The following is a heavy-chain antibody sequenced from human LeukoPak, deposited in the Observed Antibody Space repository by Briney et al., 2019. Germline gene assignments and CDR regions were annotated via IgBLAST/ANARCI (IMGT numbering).Heavy chain of an antibody. Sequence: LKPSETLSLTCAVYIGSFSDYYWSWIRQPPGKGLEWVGEIIHSGRTNYNPSFQSRVTISVDTSKNQFSLKLSSVTAADTAIYYCARGRGDSVVVPAAMRFGWFDPWGQGTLVTVSS. CDR3: ARGRGDSVVVPAAMRFGWFDP. J-gene: IGHJ5*02. CDR1: IGSFSDYY. V-gene: IGHV4-34*01. D-gene: IGHD2-2*01. CDR2: IIHSGRT.